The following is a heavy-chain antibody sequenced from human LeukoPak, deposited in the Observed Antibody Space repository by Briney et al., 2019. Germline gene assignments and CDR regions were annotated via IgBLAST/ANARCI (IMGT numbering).Heavy chain of an antibody. J-gene: IGHJ4*02. CDR1: GFTFSSYA. Sequence: GGSLRLSCAASGFTFSSYAMSWVRQAPGKGLEWVSAISGSGGSTCYADSVKGRFTISRDNSRDTLYLQMNSLRAEDTAVYYCAKGYYDYVWGSYYFDYWGQGTLVTVSS. V-gene: IGHV3-23*01. CDR3: AKGYYDYVWGSYYFDY. CDR2: ISGSGGST. D-gene: IGHD3-16*01.